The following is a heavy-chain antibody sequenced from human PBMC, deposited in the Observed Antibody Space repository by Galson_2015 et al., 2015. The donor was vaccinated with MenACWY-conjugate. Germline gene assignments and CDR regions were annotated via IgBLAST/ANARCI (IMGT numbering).Heavy chain of an antibody. CDR1: GFTFSSFS. D-gene: IGHD6-13*01. Sequence: SLRLSCAASGFTFSSFSMNRVRQAPGKGLEWVSSISATSATIYYADLVKGRFTISRDNAKNSLYLQMNSLRAEDTAVYYCARTAGSVPPWGLGTLVTVSS. CDR2: ISATSATI. J-gene: IGHJ5*02. V-gene: IGHV3-21*01. CDR3: ARTAGSVPP.